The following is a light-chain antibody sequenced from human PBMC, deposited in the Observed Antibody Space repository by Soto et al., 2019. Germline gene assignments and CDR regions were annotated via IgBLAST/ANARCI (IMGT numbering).Light chain of an antibody. CDR3: QQYNSYLLT. CDR2: DAS. CDR1: QSISSW. V-gene: IGKV1-5*01. J-gene: IGKJ4*01. Sequence: DIQMTQSPSTLSASVGDRVTITCRASQSISSWLAWYQQKPGKAPKLLIYDASSLESGVPSRFSGSGSGTEFTLTISSLQPDDFSTYYCQQYNSYLLTFGGGTKVDIK.